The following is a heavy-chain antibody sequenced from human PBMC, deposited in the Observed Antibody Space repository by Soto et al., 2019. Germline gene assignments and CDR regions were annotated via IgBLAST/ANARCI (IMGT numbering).Heavy chain of an antibody. V-gene: IGHV3-23*01. CDR1: GFTFSSYA. CDR3: ARRGSGSDYDY. CDR2: ISGSGGST. Sequence: EVQLLESGGGLVQPGGSLRLSCAASGFTFSSYAMRWVRQAPVKGLECVSAISGSGGSTYYADSVKGRFTISRDNSKNTLYLQMNSLRAEDTAVYYCARRGSGSDYDYWGQGTLVTVSS. D-gene: IGHD1-26*01. J-gene: IGHJ4*02.